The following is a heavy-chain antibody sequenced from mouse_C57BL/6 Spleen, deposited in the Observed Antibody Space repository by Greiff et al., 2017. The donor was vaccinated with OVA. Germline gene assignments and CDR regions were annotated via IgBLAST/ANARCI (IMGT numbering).Heavy chain of an antibody. Sequence: QVQLKQPGAELVKPGASVKMSCKASGYTFTSYWITWVKQRPGQGLEWIGDIYPGSGSTNYNEKFKSKATLTVDTSSSTAYMQLSSLTSEDSAVYYCARVGVYDYGTLDVWGTGTTVTVSS. V-gene: IGHV1-55*01. CDR1: GYTFTSYW. CDR2: IYPGSGST. J-gene: IGHJ1*03. D-gene: IGHD2-4*01. CDR3: ARVGVYDYGTLDV.